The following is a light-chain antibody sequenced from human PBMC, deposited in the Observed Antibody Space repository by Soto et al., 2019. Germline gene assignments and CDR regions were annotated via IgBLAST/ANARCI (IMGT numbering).Light chain of an antibody. CDR2: WAS. CDR3: QQYYTTPLT. CDR1: QSVLFNSSNKNY. Sequence: DFVTTQSPDSLAVSLGERATINCKSSQSVLFNSSNKNYLAWYQHKPGQSPKLLIHWASVRDSGVPDRFSGSGSGTDFTLTITNLQAEDVAVYYCQQYYTTPLTFGQGTKVEIK. J-gene: IGKJ1*01. V-gene: IGKV4-1*01.